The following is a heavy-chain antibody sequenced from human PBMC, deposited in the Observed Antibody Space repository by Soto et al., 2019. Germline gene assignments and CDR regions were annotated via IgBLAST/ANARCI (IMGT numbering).Heavy chain of an antibody. J-gene: IGHJ4*02. Sequence: GGSLRLSCAASGFTLSSYAVDWVRQAPGKGLEWVALISANGVGAYYADSVKGRFTISRDKSKNMVYLQMHSLRAEDSAIYYCAKARRAEGNYGFYFEYWGQGTPVTVSS. CDR3: AKARRAEGNYGFYFEY. CDR2: ISANGVGA. CDR1: GFTLSSYA. D-gene: IGHD3-16*01. V-gene: IGHV3-23*01.